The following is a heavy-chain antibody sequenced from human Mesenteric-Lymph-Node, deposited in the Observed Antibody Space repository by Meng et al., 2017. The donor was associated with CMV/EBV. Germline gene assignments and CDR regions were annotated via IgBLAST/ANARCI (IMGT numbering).Heavy chain of an antibody. CDR3: ARPTDFWSGYFDY. V-gene: IGHV4-39*01. CDR2: SYYSRRT. CDR1: GGSISSRSYY. Sequence: SGGSISSRSYYWGWIRQPAGKGLEWVGSSYYSRRTYYNPSLKGRVTISVDTSKNQCSLKLSSVTAADTAVYYCARPTDFWSGYFDYWGQGTLVTVSS. D-gene: IGHD3-3*01. J-gene: IGHJ4*02.